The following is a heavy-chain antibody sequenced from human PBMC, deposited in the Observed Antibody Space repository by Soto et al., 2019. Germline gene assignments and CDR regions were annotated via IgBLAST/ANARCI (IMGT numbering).Heavy chain of an antibody. V-gene: IGHV2-5*05. Sequence: QITLNESGPTLGKPTQTLTLTCTFSGFSLSTRGVGAGGIRQPPGKALEWLALLYWDDDEPYGPSLMSRLTTTKDTSKNQVFLTMTNVAPVYTATYYCAHRRRGFTCFFDYWGQGTLVTVSS. CDR1: GFSLSTRGVG. CDR3: AHRRRGFTCFFDY. D-gene: IGHD2-21*01. CDR2: LYWDDDE. J-gene: IGHJ4*02.